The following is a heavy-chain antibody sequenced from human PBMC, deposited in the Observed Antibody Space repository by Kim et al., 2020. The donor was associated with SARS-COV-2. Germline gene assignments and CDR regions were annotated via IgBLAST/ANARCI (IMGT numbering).Heavy chain of an antibody. CDR2: IYYSGST. CDR1: GGSISSSSYY. Sequence: SETLSLTCTVSGGSISSSSYYWGWIRQPPGKGLEWIGSIYYSGSTYYNPSLKSRVTISVDTSKNQFSLKLSSVTAADTAVYYCARLQAQDSSGYYYYGMDVWCQGTTVTVSS. J-gene: IGHJ6*02. D-gene: IGHD6-25*01. V-gene: IGHV4-39*01. CDR3: ARLQAQDSSGYYYYGMDV.